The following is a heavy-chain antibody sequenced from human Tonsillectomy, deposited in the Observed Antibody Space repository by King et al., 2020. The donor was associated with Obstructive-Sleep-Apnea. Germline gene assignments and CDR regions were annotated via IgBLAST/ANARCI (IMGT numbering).Heavy chain of an antibody. CDR1: GYSFTSYW. Sequence: VQLVESGAEVKKPGESLKLSCKGSGYSFTSYWIGWVRQMPGKGLDWMGIIYPGDSDTRYSPSFQGQFTISADNSISAAYLQWSSLKASDTAMYYCARKSSSWYGDAFDIWGQGTMVTVSS. CDR3: ARKSSSWYGDAFDI. CDR2: IYPGDSDT. J-gene: IGHJ3*02. V-gene: IGHV5-51*01. D-gene: IGHD6-13*01.